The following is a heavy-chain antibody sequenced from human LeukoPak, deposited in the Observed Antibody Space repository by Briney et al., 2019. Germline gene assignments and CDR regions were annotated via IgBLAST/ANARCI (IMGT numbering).Heavy chain of an antibody. CDR2: INPSGGDT. CDR3: ARAYTAMVYWFDP. Sequence: ASVKVSCKASGYTFTSYYMHWVRQAPGQGLEWMGIINPSGGDTSYAQKFQGRVTMTRDTSTSTVYMELSSLRSEDTAVYYCARAYTAMVYWFDPWGQRTLVTVSS. J-gene: IGHJ5*02. CDR1: GYTFTSYY. D-gene: IGHD5-18*01. V-gene: IGHV1-46*01.